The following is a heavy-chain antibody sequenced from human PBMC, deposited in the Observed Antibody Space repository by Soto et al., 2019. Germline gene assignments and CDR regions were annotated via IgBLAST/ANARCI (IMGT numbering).Heavy chain of an antibody. D-gene: IGHD6-6*01. CDR3: AKDPSRGVAARPYYYYGMDV. V-gene: IGHV3-30*18. CDR1: GFTFSSYG. J-gene: IGHJ6*02. Sequence: GGSLRLSCAASGFTFSSYGMHWVRQAPGKGLEWVAVISYDGSNKYYADSVKGRFTISRDNSKNTLYLQMNSLRAEDTAVYYCAKDPSRGVAARPYYYYGMDVWGQGITVTVSS. CDR2: ISYDGSNK.